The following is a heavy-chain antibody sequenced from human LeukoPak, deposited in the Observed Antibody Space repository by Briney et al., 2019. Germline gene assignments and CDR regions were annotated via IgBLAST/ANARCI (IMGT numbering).Heavy chain of an antibody. V-gene: IGHV3-74*01. CDR3: VRAGYRDAYNL. CDR2: INSDGSST. D-gene: IGHD5-24*01. CDR1: RFSFSTYW. J-gene: IGHJ4*02. Sequence: PGGSLRLSCSASRFSFSTYWMDWVRQAPGKGLVWVSRINSDGSSTRYADSVKGRFTISRDNAKNTLRLQMSSLRAEDTAVYYCVRAGYRDAYNLWGQGTLVTVSS.